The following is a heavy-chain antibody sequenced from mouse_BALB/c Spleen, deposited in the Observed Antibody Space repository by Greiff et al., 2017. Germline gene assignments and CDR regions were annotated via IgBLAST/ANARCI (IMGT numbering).Heavy chain of an antibody. CDR1: GFSLTSYD. J-gene: IGHJ4*01. CDR3: VRDGDGYYYAMDY. Sequence: LVESGPGLVAPSQSLSITCTVSGFSLTSYDISWIRQPPGKGLEWLGVIWTGGGTNYNSAFMSRLSISKDNSKSQVFLKMNSLQTDDTAIYYCVRDGDGYYYAMDYWGQGTSVTVSS. CDR2: IWTGGGT. D-gene: IGHD2-3*01. V-gene: IGHV2-9-2*01.